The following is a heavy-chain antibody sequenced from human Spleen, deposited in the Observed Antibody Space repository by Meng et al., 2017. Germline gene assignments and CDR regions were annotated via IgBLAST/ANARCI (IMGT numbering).Heavy chain of an antibody. D-gene: IGHD5-12*01. CDR1: GFTFSNAY. CDR3: SGHIDY. J-gene: IGHJ4*02. V-gene: IGHV3-15*01. Sequence: EVQLVESGGGLVKPGGSLSLSCEGSGFTFSNAYMTWVRQVPGKRLEWVGRIKSKPDGETIDYAAPVKGRFTISRDDSKNTVYLQMNSLKSEDTAVYYCSGHIDYWGQGTLVTVPS. CDR2: IKSKPDGETI.